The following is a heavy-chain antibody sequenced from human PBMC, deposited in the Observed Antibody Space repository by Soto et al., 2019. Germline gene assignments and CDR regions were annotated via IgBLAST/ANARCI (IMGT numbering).Heavy chain of an antibody. CDR1: GGTFSSYT. D-gene: IGHD6-6*01. CDR2: IIPILGIA. V-gene: IGHV1-69*04. Sequence: ASVKVSCKASGGTFSSYTISWVRQAPGQGLEWMGRIIPILGIANYAQKFQGRVTITADKSTSTAYMELSSLRSEDTAVYYCARDSGSSSSVYYYYYMDVWGKGTTVTVSS. J-gene: IGHJ6*03. CDR3: ARDSGSSSSVYYYYYMDV.